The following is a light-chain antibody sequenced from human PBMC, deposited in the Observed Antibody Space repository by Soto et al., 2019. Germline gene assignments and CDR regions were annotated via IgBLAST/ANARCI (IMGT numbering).Light chain of an antibody. J-gene: IGKJ1*01. Sequence: EIVLTQSPGTLSSSPGERATLSCRASHIVTSNYLAWYQQKPGQAPRLLIFGAPIRATGLPGRFSGGGSGADFTLTISRLEPEDFAVYYCQQYGSSPGTFGQGTKVEIK. CDR3: QQYGSSPGT. V-gene: IGKV3-20*01. CDR1: HIVTSNY. CDR2: GAP.